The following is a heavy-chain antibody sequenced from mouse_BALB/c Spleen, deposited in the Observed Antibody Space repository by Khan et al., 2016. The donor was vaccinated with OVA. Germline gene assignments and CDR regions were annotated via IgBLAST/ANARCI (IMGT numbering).Heavy chain of an antibody. Sequence: QVHVKQSGAELAKPGASVKMSCKASGYTFTTYWMHWVKQRPGQGMEWIGYINPTSGYTDYNEKFKDRATLSADRSSSTAYIQLSSLTSEDSAVYYCTRDRIDYWGQGTTLTVSS. J-gene: IGHJ2*01. CDR3: TRDRIDY. V-gene: IGHV1-7*01. CDR2: INPTSGYT. CDR1: GYTFTTYW.